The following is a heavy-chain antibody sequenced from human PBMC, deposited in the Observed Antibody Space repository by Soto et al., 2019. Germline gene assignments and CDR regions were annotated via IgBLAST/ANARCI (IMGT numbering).Heavy chain of an antibody. V-gene: IGHV1-18*01. CDR2: ISAYNGNT. J-gene: IGHJ4*02. CDR3: ARDPYCSGGSCYPYYFDY. Sequence: QVQLVQSGAEVKKPGASVKVSCKASGYTFTSYGISWVRQAPGQGLEWMGWISAYNGNTNYAQKLKGRVTTTTDTSTSTAYMELRSLRSDDTAVYYCARDPYCSGGSCYPYYFDYLGQGTLVTVSS. D-gene: IGHD2-15*01. CDR1: GYTFTSYG.